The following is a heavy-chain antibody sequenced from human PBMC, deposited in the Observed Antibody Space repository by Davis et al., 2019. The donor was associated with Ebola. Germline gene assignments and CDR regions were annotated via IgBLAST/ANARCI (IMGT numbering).Heavy chain of an antibody. Sequence: ASVKVSCKASGYTFTSYGISWVRQAPDKGLEWMGWISAYNGNTNYAQKLQGRVTMTTDTSTSTAYMELRSLRSDDTAVYYCARGLGDSGSYPLDYWGQGTLVTVSS. CDR2: ISAYNGNT. CDR3: ARGLGDSGSYPLDY. D-gene: IGHD1-26*01. V-gene: IGHV1-18*01. CDR1: GYTFTSYG. J-gene: IGHJ4*02.